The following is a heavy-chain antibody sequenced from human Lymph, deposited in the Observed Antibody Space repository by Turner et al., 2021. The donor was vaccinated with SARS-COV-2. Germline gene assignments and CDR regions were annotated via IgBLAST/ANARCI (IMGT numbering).Heavy chain of an antibody. CDR2: ISGSGSRT. CDR1: GFTFSSYA. D-gene: IGHD5-18*01. J-gene: IGHJ4*02. CDR3: AKVGATAMVNFDY. Sequence: EVQLLESGGGLVQPGGSLGYSCAASGFTFSSYAMSWVRQAPGKGLEWVSAISGSGSRTYYADSVKGRFTISRDNSKNTLNLQMNSRRAEDTAVYYWAKVGATAMVNFDYWGQGTLVTVSS. V-gene: IGHV3-23*01.